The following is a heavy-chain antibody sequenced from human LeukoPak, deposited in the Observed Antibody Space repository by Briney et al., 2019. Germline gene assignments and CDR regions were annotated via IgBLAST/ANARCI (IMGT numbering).Heavy chain of an antibody. CDR3: ARGYDYGDYVGDFDY. Sequence: ASVKVSCKASGYTFTSYPISWVRQAPAQGLEGMGGITTYNGNTRYAQKLQGRVTMTTETSTSTADMDLRGLRSDDTAVYYCARGYDYGDYVGDFDYWGQGTLVTVSS. J-gene: IGHJ4*02. V-gene: IGHV1-18*01. D-gene: IGHD4-17*01. CDR1: GYTFTSYP. CDR2: ITTYNGNT.